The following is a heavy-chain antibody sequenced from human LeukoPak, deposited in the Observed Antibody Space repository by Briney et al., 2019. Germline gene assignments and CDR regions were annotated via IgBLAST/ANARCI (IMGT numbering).Heavy chain of an antibody. D-gene: IGHD2-2*01. CDR1: GFTVSSNY. J-gene: IGHJ3*02. CDR3: ARVGVVPAAIPDGFDI. Sequence: GGSLRLSCGASGFTVSSNYMSWVRQAPGKGLEWVSVIYSGGGTYYADSAKGRFTISRDNSKNTLYLQMNSLTAEDTAVYYCARVGVVPAAIPDGFDIWGQGTMVTVSS. V-gene: IGHV3-53*01. CDR2: IYSGGGT.